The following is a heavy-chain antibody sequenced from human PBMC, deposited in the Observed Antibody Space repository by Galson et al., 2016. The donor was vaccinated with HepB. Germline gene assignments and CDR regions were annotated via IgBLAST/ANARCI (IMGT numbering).Heavy chain of an antibody. CDR2: FDPEDGET. Sequence: SVKVSCKVSGYTLSELSMHWVRQAPGKGLEWMGGFDPEDGETIYAQKFQGRVTMTEDTSTDTADMELSSLRSEGTAVYYCAEKRDYDFWSGYEKWGQGTLVTVSS. J-gene: IGHJ4*02. V-gene: IGHV1-24*01. D-gene: IGHD3-3*01. CDR3: AEKRDYDFWSGYEK. CDR1: GYTLSELS.